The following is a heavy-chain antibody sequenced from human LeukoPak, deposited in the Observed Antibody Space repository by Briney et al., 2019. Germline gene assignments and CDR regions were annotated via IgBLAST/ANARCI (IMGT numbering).Heavy chain of an antibody. V-gene: IGHV3-30*02. CDR3: AKDLGVDTAMVFDY. CDR1: GFTFSSYG. CDR2: IRYDGSNK. Sequence: GGSLRLSCAASGFTFSSYGMHWVRQAPGKGLEWVAFIRYDGSNKYYADSVKGRFTISRDNSKNTLYLQMNSLRAEDTAVYYCAKDLGVDTAMVFDYWGQGTLVTVSS. D-gene: IGHD5-18*01. J-gene: IGHJ4*02.